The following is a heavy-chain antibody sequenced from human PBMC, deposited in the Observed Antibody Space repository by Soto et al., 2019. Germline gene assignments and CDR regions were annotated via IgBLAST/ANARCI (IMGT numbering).Heavy chain of an antibody. D-gene: IGHD1-7*01. V-gene: IGHV1-18*01. CDR1: GYTFTSYG. CDR3: ARGLELKNWFDP. CDR2: ISAYNGNT. J-gene: IGHJ5*02. Sequence: ASVTVSCQASGYTFTSYGISWVRQAPGQGLEWMGWISAYNGNTNYAQKLQGRVTMTTDTSTSTAYMELRSLRSDDTAVYSCARGLELKNWFDPWGQETLVTVSS.